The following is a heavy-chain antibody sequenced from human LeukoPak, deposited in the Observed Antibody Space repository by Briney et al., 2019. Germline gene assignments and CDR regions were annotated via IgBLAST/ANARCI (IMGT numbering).Heavy chain of an antibody. CDR3: ARGGIVDILTGYYRPYYFDY. V-gene: IGHV4-34*01. CDR1: GGSFSGYY. CDR2: INHSGST. D-gene: IGHD3-9*01. Sequence: SETLSLTCAVYGGSFSGYYWSWIRQPPGKGLEWIGEINHSGSTNYNPSLKSRVTISVDTSKNQFSLKLSSVTAADTAVYYCARGGIVDILTGYYRPYYFDYWGQGTLVTVSS. J-gene: IGHJ4*02.